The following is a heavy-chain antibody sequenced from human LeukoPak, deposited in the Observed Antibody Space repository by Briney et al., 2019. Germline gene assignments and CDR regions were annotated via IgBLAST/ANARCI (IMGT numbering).Heavy chain of an antibody. CDR2: IKQDGSEK. Sequence: GGSLRLSCAASGFTFSSYWMSWVRHAPGKGLELVANIKQDGSEKYYVDSVKGRFTISRDNAKNSLYLQMNSLRAEDTAVYYCARESVWFGELPTGYWGQGTLVTVSS. CDR3: ARESVWFGELPTGY. V-gene: IGHV3-7*01. CDR1: GFTFSSYW. D-gene: IGHD3-10*01. J-gene: IGHJ4*02.